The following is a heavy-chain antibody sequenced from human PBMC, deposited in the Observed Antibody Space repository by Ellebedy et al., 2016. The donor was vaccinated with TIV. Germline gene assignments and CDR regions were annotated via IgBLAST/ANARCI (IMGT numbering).Heavy chain of an antibody. CDR3: ARHFYGLGSPFDY. J-gene: IGHJ4*02. V-gene: IGHV5-10-1*01. CDR1: EFIFTSYC. D-gene: IGHD3-10*01. CDR2: IDPSDSYT. Sequence: PGGSLRLSCQGSEFIFTSYCISWVRQMPGKGLEWMGMIDPSDSYTKYSPSVEGHVTISVDKSVTTAYLQWSSLEASDTAIYFCARHFYGLGSPFDYWGQGNLVTVSS.